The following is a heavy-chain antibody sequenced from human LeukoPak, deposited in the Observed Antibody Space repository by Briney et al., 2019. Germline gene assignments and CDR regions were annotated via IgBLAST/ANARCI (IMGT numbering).Heavy chain of an antibody. V-gene: IGHV4-59*01. J-gene: IGHJ3*02. CDR3: AKPAEYYYGSGSTTYDAFDI. CDR1: GGSISSYY. D-gene: IGHD3-10*01. Sequence: SETLSLTCTVSGGSISSYYWSWIRQPPGKGLEWIGYIYYSGSTNYNPSLKSRVTISVDTSKNQFSLKLSSVTAADTAVYYCAKPAEYYYGSGSTTYDAFDIWGQGTMVTVSS. CDR2: IYYSGST.